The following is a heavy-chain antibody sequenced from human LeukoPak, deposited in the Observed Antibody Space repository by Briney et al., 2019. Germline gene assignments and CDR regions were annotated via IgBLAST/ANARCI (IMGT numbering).Heavy chain of an antibody. Sequence: PSETLSLTCAVYGGSFSGYYWSWIRQPPGKGLEWIGEINHSGSTNYNPSLKSRVTISVDTSKNQISLKLSSVTAADTAVYYCARRGRPTVTTKAFDIWGQGTMVTVSS. CDR1: GGSFSGYY. CDR2: INHSGST. CDR3: ARRGRPTVTTKAFDI. D-gene: IGHD4-17*01. J-gene: IGHJ3*02. V-gene: IGHV4-34*01.